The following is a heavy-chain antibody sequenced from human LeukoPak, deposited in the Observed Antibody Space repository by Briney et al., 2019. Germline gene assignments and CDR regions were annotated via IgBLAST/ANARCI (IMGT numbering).Heavy chain of an antibody. J-gene: IGHJ3*02. CDR1: GGSISSYY. V-gene: IGHV4-59*08. D-gene: IGHD6-13*01. CDR2: IYYSGST. CDR3: ATQIAAAGLSLGGDAFDI. Sequence: SETLSLTCTVSGGSISSYYWSWIRQTPGKGLEWIGYIYYSGSTNYNPSLNGRVTISIDTSKNQFSLKLSSVTAADTAVYYCATQIAAAGLSLGGDAFDIWGQGTMVTVSS.